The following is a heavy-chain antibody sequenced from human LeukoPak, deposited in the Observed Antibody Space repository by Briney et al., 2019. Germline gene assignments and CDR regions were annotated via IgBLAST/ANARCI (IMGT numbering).Heavy chain of an antibody. Sequence: ASVKVSCKASGYTFTSYGISWVRQAPGQGLEWMGWISAYNGNTNYAQKLQGRVTMTRNTSVSTAYMELSSLRSEDTAVYYCARVAKRSLDYYGSGTDAFDIWGQGTMVTVSS. CDR2: ISAYNGNT. V-gene: IGHV1-18*01. CDR3: ARVAKRSLDYYGSGTDAFDI. J-gene: IGHJ3*02. D-gene: IGHD3-10*01. CDR1: GYTFTSYG.